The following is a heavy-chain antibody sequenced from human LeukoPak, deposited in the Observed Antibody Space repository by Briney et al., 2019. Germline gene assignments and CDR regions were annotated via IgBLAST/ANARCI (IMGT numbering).Heavy chain of an antibody. CDR3: ARDKKGTSCYDY. Sequence: SETLSLTCTVSGGSISSHYWSWIRQPPGKGLEWIGYIYYSGSTNYNPSLKSRVTISVDTSKNQFSLKLSSVTAADTAVYYCARDKKGTSCYDYWGQGTLLTVSS. V-gene: IGHV4-59*11. CDR2: IYYSGST. CDR1: GGSISSHY. D-gene: IGHD2-2*01. J-gene: IGHJ4*02.